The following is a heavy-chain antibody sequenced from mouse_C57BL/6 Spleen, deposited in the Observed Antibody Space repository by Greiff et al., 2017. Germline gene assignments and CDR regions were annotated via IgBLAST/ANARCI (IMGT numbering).Heavy chain of an antibody. CDR1: GYSITSGYY. CDR2: ISYDGSN. D-gene: IGHD1-1*01. J-gene: IGHJ1*03. CDR3: ARVGSSLWYFDV. Sequence: EVKLMESGPGLVKPSQSLSLTCSVTGYSITSGYYWNWIRQFPGNKLEWMGYISYDGSNKYNPSLKNRISITRDTSKNQFFLKLNSVTTEDTATYYCARVGSSLWYFDVWGTGTTVTVSS. V-gene: IGHV3-6*01.